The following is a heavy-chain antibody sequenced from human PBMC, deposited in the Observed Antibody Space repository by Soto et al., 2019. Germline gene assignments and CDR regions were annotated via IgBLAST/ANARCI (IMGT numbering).Heavy chain of an antibody. D-gene: IGHD2-2*01. Sequence: QVQLVQSGAEVKKPGSAVKVSCKASGGTFGSYAITWVRRAPGQGLEWVGGIIPILNSPAYAQKFRARVVITADEITNTAYMELNSLRIDDTAVYYCAREAPYCTSATCPKFYDMDVWGQWTTVTVAS. J-gene: IGHJ6*02. CDR2: IIPILNSP. CDR3: AREAPYCTSATCPKFYDMDV. CDR1: GGTFGSYA. V-gene: IGHV1-69*01.